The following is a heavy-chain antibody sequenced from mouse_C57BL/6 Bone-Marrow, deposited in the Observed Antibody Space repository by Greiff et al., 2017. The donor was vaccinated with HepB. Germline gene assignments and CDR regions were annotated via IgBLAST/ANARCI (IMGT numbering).Heavy chain of an antibody. CDR1: GFSFNTYA. J-gene: IGHJ3*01. CDR3: VRRRIYYYGSSYAWFAY. Sequence: EVQRVESGGGLVQPKGSLKLSCAASGFSFNTYAMNWVRQAPGKGLEWVARIRSKSNNYATYYADSVKDRFTISRDDAESMIYLQMNNLKTEDTAMYYCVRRRIYYYGSSYAWFAYWGQGTLVTVSA. D-gene: IGHD1-1*01. CDR2: IRSKSNNYAT. V-gene: IGHV10-1*01.